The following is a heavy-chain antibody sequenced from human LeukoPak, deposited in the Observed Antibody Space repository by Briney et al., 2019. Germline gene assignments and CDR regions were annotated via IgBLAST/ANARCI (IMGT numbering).Heavy chain of an antibody. CDR1: GGSISSGGYY. J-gene: IGHJ4*02. CDR2: IYYSGST. CDR3: ARSQVDTGVFDY. D-gene: IGHD5-18*01. V-gene: IGHV4-31*03. Sequence: SETLSLTCTVSGGSISSGGYYWSWIRQHPGKGLEWIGYIYYSGSTYYNPSLKSRVTISVDTSKNQFSLKLSSVTAADTAVYYCARSQVDTGVFDYWGQGTLVTVSS.